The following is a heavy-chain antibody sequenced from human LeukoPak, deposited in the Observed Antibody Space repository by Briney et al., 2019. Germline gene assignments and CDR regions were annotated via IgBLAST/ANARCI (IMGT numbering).Heavy chain of an antibody. Sequence: GGSLRLSCTASGFTFGDYTMSWVRQAPGKGLEWVGFIRNKAYGGTTEYAASVKGRFTISRDDFKSIAYLQMNSLKTEDTAVYYCTRVRGWYYYYYMDVWGKGTTVTISS. CDR3: TRVRGWYYYYYMDV. CDR1: GFTFGDYT. CDR2: IRNKAYGGTT. J-gene: IGHJ6*03. V-gene: IGHV3-49*04. D-gene: IGHD6-19*01.